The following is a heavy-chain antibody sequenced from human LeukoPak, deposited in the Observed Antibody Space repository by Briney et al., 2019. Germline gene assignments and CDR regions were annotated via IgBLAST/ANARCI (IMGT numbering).Heavy chain of an antibody. V-gene: IGHV3-48*01. CDR1: GFTFSGSA. J-gene: IGHJ4*02. D-gene: IGHD2-2*01. CDR3: ARESPQLSSFDY. CDR2: ISSSSSTI. Sequence: GGSLRLSCAASGFTFSGSAMHWVRQASGKGLEWVSYISSSSSTIYYADSVKGRFTISRDNAKNSLYLQMNSLRAEDTAVYYCARESPQLSSFDYWGQGALVTVSS.